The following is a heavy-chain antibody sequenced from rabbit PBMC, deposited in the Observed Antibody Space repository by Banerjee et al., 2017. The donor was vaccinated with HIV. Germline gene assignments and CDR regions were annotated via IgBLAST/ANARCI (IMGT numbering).Heavy chain of an antibody. D-gene: IGHD8-1*01. CDR3: ARDTGSSFSSYGMDL. CDR1: GFSFSSNW. J-gene: IGHJ6*01. CDR2: IDTNYGDT. V-gene: IGHV1S45*01. Sequence: LEESGGGLVKPGGTLTLTCTVSGFSFSSNWICWVRQAPGKGLEWVACIDTNYGDTDYANWPKGRFTISKTSSTTVTLQMTSLTAADTATYFCARDTGSSFSSYGMDLWGPGTLVTVS.